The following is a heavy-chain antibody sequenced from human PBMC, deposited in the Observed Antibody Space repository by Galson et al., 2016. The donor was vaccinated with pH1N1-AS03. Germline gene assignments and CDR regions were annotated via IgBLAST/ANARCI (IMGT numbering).Heavy chain of an antibody. CDR1: GFTFRVYT. CDR2: IDSGATTI. CDR3: ARSTEGAFDY. Sequence: SLRLSCAASGFTFRVYTMHWVRHVPGKGLVWVSRIDSGATTITYVDSVKGRFTISRDNGRNTLYLQMTDPRADDPALYYCARSTEGAFDYWGQGILVTVSS. J-gene: IGHJ4*02. D-gene: IGHD4/OR15-4a*01. V-gene: IGHV3-74*03.